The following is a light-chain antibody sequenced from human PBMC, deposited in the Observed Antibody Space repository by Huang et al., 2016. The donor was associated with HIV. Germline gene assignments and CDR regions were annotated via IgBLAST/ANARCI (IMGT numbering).Light chain of an antibody. J-gene: IGKJ5*01. CDR1: QSISTY. CDR2: SAS. V-gene: IGKV1-39*01. Sequence: IQMTQSPTSLSASVGDRVSIACRASQSISTYLNWYQQKPGKAPKLLISSASALHSGVPSRCSGSGSGTDFTLTIRGLQLDDFATYYCQQSYSALSSFGPGTRL. CDR3: QQSYSALSS.